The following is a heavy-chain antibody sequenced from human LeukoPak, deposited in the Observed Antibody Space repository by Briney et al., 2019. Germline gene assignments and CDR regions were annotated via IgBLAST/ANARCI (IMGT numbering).Heavy chain of an antibody. CDR1: GFTFSSYS. CDR2: ISSSSSYI. V-gene: IGHV3-21*01. Sequence: GGSLRLPCAVSGFTFSSYSMNWVRQAPGKGLEGVSSISSSSSYIYYADSVRGRFTISRDNAKNSLYLQMNSLRAEDTAVYYCARVDILTGNSSRDLTQTDYWGQGTLVTVSS. J-gene: IGHJ4*02. CDR3: ARVDILTGNSSRDLTQTDY. D-gene: IGHD3-9*01.